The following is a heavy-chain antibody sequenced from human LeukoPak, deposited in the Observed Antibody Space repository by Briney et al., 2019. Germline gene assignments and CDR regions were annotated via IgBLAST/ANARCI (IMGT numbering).Heavy chain of an antibody. CDR3: GVYRLPDAFDI. J-gene: IGHJ3*02. V-gene: IGHV1-18*01. Sequence: GASVKVSCKASGYTFTSYGISWVRQAPGQGLEWMGWISAYNGNTNYAQKLQGRVTMTRDTSISTAYMELSRLRSDDTAVYYCGVYRLPDAFDIWGQGTMVTVSS. CDR1: GYTFTSYG. D-gene: IGHD3-16*02. CDR2: ISAYNGNT.